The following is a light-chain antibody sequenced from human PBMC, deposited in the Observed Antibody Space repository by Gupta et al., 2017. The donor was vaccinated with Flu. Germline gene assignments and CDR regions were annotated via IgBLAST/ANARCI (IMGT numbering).Light chain of an antibody. V-gene: IGLV2-14*01. CDR3: SSYTSSSTPSWV. J-gene: IGLJ3*02. Sequence: RDVGGYNYVSWYQQHPGKAPKRMINEVSNRPSGVSNRFSGSKSGNTAALTISGLQAEDEADYYCSSYTSSSTPSWVFGGGTKLTVL. CDR2: EVS. CDR1: RDVGGYNY.